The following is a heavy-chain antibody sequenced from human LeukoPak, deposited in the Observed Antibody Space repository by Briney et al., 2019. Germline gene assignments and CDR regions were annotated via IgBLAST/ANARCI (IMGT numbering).Heavy chain of an antibody. CDR3: ARDSSTSSESYYGY. V-gene: IGHV1-69*06. D-gene: IGHD2-2*01. J-gene: IGHJ4*02. CDR2: IIPIFGTA. CDR1: GGTFSSCA. Sequence: GASVKVSCKASGGTFSSCAISWVRQAPGRGLEWMGGIIPIFGTANYAQKFQGRVTITADKSTSTAYMELSSLRSEDTAVYYCARDSSTSSESYYGYWGQGTLVTVSS.